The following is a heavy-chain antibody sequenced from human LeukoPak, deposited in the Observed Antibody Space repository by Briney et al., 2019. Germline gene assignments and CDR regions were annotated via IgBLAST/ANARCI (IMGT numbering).Heavy chain of an antibody. J-gene: IGHJ5*02. Sequence: SETLSLTCAVYGGSFSGYYWSWISQPPGKGLEWIGEINHSGSTNYNPSLKSRVTISVDTSKNQFSLKLSSVTAADTAVYYCAREAGAYCSSTSCYTTWFDPWGQGTLVTVSS. CDR2: INHSGST. CDR1: GGSFSGYY. CDR3: AREAGAYCSSTSCYTTWFDP. D-gene: IGHD2-2*02. V-gene: IGHV4-34*01.